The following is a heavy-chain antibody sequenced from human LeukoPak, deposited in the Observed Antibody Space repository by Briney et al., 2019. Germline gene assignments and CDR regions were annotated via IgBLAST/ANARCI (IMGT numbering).Heavy chain of an antibody. CDR3: AIDQNWNYMDY. Sequence: GGSLRLSCAASGFTFSSYSMNWVRQAPGKGLEWVSSISSSSSYIYYADSVKGRFTISRDNAKNSLYLQMNSLRPDDTAVYYCAIDQNWNYMDYWGQGTLVTVSS. CDR2: ISSSSSYI. CDR1: GFTFSSYS. D-gene: IGHD1-7*01. J-gene: IGHJ4*02. V-gene: IGHV3-21*01.